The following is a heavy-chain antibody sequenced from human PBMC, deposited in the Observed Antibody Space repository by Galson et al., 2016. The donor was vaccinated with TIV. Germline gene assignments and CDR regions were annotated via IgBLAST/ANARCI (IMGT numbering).Heavy chain of an antibody. CDR3: AKGSTWGGESVSH. V-gene: IGHV3-23*01. CDR1: GLVSSSFA. Sequence: SLRLSCAASGLVSSSFAMNWVRQAPGKGLEWVSTISNTGADTFHADSVKGRFAISRDNSQNMLYLHMTSLRADDTAVYYCAKGSTWGGESVSHWGQGTPVTVSS. D-gene: IGHD3-10*01. CDR2: ISNTGADT. J-gene: IGHJ4*02.